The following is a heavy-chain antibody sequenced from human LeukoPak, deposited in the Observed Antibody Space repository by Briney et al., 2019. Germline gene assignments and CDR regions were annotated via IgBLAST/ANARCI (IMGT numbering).Heavy chain of an antibody. D-gene: IGHD3-16*01. Sequence: SVKVSCKASGGTFSSYAISWVRQAPGQGLEWMGGIITIFVIADYAQKFKGRVTITACESTSTAYMELSSLRSEDTAVYYCARACRLGDLDFVWGQGTLVTVSS. V-gene: IGHV1-69*13. CDR1: GGTFSSYA. J-gene: IGHJ4*02. CDR3: ARACRLGDLDFV. CDR2: IITIFVIA.